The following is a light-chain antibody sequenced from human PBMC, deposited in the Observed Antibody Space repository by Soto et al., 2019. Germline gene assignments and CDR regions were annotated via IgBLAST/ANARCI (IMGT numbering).Light chain of an antibody. CDR1: QSVSNN. J-gene: IGKJ1*01. CDR3: QQYNNWPRWT. CDR2: GAS. Sequence: ETVMMQSPATLSVSPGERATLSCRASQSVSNNLAWYQQKPGQAPRLLIYGASTRATDIPARFSGSGSGTEFTLTISSLQSEDFAVYYCQQYNNWPRWTFGQGTQVEIK. V-gene: IGKV3-15*01.